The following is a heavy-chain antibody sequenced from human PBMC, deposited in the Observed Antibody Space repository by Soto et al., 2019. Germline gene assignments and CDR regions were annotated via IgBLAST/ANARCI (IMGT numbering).Heavy chain of an antibody. CDR3: AKDLAVARFYYYYYGMDV. CDR2: ISGSGGST. Sequence: GVSLRLSCAASGFTFSSYAMSWVRQAPGKGLEWVSAISGSGGSTYYADSVKGRFTISRDNSKNTLYLQMNSLRAEDTAVYYCAKDLAVARFYYYYYGMDVWGQGTTVTVSS. D-gene: IGHD6-19*01. J-gene: IGHJ6*02. CDR1: GFTFSSYA. V-gene: IGHV3-23*01.